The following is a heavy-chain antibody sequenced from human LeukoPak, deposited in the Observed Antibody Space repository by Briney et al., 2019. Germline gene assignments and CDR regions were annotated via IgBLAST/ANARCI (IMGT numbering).Heavy chain of an antibody. D-gene: IGHD4-17*01. CDR1: GFTFSSYW. CDR2: IKQDGSEK. CDR3: ARAGGYGDYFDY. J-gene: IGHJ4*02. V-gene: IGHV3-7*01. Sequence: GGSLRLSCAASGFTFSSYWMSWVRQAPGKGLEWVANIKQDGSEKYYVDSVKGRFTISRDNAKNSLYLQMNSLRAEDTAVYYCARAGGYGDYFDYWAREPWSPSPQ.